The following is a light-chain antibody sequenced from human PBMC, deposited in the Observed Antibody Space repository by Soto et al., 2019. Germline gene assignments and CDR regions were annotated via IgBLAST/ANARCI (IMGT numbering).Light chain of an antibody. Sequence: DIQMTQSPSSLSASVGDRVTITCRASQRISSSLNWYQQKAGKAPKLLIYAASSLQTGVPSRFSGSGSGTDFTLTISSLQPEDFATYYCQQSYSTPRTFGQGTKLEIK. CDR2: AAS. V-gene: IGKV1-39*01. CDR1: QRISSS. J-gene: IGKJ2*01. CDR3: QQSYSTPRT.